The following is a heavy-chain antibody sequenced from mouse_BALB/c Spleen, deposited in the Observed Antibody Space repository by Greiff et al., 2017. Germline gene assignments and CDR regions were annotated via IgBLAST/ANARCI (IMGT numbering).Heavy chain of an antibody. CDR2: INPYNGDT. D-gene: IGHD1-1*01. Sequence: VHVKQSGPELVKPGASVKISCKASGYSFTGYFMNWVKQSHGKSLEWIGRINPYNGDTFYNQKFKGKATLTVDKSSSTAHMELLSLTSEDSAVYYCESSVFIKRYYYAMDYWGQGTSVTVSS. CDR3: ESSVFIKRYYYAMDY. V-gene: IGHV1-37*01. CDR1: GYSFTGYF. J-gene: IGHJ4*01.